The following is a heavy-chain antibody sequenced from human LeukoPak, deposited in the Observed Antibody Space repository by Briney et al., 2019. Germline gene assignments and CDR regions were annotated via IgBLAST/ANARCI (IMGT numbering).Heavy chain of an antibody. CDR2: IYHNGST. CDR3: ARDRYSVVQGGVDY. D-gene: IGHD6-13*01. V-gene: IGHV4-38-2*02. J-gene: IGHJ4*02. Sequence: PSQTLTLTCTVSAYSISSGYYWAWIRQPPGRGLGWIGSIYHNGSTYYNPSLKSRVTISIDTSKNQFSLSLNSVTAADTALYYCARDRYSVVQGGVDYWGQGTLVTVSS. CDR1: AYSISSGYY.